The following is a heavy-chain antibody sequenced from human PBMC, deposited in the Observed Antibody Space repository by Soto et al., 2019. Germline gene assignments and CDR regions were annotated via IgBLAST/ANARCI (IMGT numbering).Heavy chain of an antibody. CDR3: ARAIDYDFWSGYRRSYGMDV. CDR1: GFTFSSYE. D-gene: IGHD3-3*01. V-gene: IGHV3-48*03. CDR2: ISSSGSTI. J-gene: IGHJ6*02. Sequence: GGSLRLSCAASGFTFSSYEMNWVRQAPGKGLEWVSYISSSGSTIYYADSVKGRFTISRDNAKNSLYLQMNSLRAEDTAVYYCARAIDYDFWSGYRRSYGMDVWGQGTTVTVSS.